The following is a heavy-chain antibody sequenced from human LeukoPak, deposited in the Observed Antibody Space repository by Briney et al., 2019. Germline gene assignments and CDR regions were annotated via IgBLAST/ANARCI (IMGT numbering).Heavy chain of an antibody. CDR3: ARVFDDAFDI. CDR1: GFTFSSYA. Sequence: PGRSLRLSCAASGFTFSSYAMHWVRQAPGKGLEWVAVISYDGSNKYYADSVKGRFTISRDNSKNTLYLQMNSLRAEDTAVYYCARVFDDAFDIWGQGTMVTVSS. V-gene: IGHV3-30-3*01. CDR2: ISYDGSNK. J-gene: IGHJ3*02.